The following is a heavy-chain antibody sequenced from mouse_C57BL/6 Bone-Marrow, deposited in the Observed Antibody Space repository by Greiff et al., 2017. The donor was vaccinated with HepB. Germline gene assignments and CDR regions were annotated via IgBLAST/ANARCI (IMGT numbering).Heavy chain of an antibody. CDR3: ARVSDLYYYAMDY. CDR2: INPNNGGT. Sequence: EVQLQQSGPELVKPGASVKISCKASGYTFTDYYMNWVKQSHGKSLEWIGDINPNNGGTSYNQKFKGKATLTVDKSSSTAYMELRSLTSEDSAVYYCARVSDLYYYAMDYWGQGTSVTVSS. D-gene: IGHD6-2*01. J-gene: IGHJ4*01. V-gene: IGHV1-26*01. CDR1: GYTFTDYY.